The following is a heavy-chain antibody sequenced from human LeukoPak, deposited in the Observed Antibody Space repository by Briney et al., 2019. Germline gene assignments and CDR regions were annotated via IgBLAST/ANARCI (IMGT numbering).Heavy chain of an antibody. V-gene: IGHV5-51*01. CDR2: IYPGGSDT. Sequence: GESLKISCKGSGYSFTNYWIGWVRQMPGKGLEWLGIIYPGGSDTRYSPSFQGQVTISADKSISTAYLQWSGLKASDTAMYYCARHTGYCSSTSCSTSGYYYYMDVWGKGTTVTVSS. D-gene: IGHD2-2*03. CDR3: ARHTGYCSSTSCSTSGYYYYMDV. CDR1: GYSFTNYW. J-gene: IGHJ6*03.